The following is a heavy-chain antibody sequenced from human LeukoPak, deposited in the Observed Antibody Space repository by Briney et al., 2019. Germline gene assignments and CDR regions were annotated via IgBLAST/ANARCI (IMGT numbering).Heavy chain of an antibody. CDR1: GGTSNSHA. V-gene: IGHV1-69*04. CDR3: ATTNDGGGYQWGDFFEF. Sequence: ASVKVSCKASGGTSNSHAISWVRQAPGQGLEWMGRIIPNLGTTNRAQNFQDRVTLTADKSTNTAYMELTSLTSDDTAVYNCATTNDGGGYQWGDFFEFWGQGTLVTVSS. J-gene: IGHJ4*02. D-gene: IGHD3-22*01. CDR2: IIPNLGTT.